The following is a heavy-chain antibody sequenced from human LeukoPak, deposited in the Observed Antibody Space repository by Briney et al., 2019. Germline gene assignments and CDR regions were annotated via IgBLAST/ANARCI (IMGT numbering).Heavy chain of an antibody. J-gene: IGHJ4*02. CDR2: ISGSGGST. V-gene: IGHV3-23*01. D-gene: IGHD6-13*01. CDR1: GFTFSSYA. Sequence: GGSLRLSCEASGFTFSSYAMSGVRQAPGKGLEWVSAISGSGGSTYYADSVKGRFTISRDNSKNTLYLQMNSLRAEDTAVYYCAKAGSSSRSHYSDYWGQGTLVTVSS. CDR3: AKAGSSSRSHYSDY.